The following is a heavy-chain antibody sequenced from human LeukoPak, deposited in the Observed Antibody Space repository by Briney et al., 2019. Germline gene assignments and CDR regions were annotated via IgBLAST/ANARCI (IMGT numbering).Heavy chain of an antibody. J-gene: IGHJ6*02. Sequence: PGGSLRLSCAASGFTFSSYSMNWLRQAPGKGLEWVSSISSSSSYIYYADSVKGRFTISRDNAKNSLYLQMNSLRAEDTAVYYCARGLPYNSGMDVWGQGTTVTVSS. CDR1: GFTFSSYS. D-gene: IGHD3-10*01. V-gene: IGHV3-21*01. CDR2: ISSSSSYI. CDR3: ARGLPYNSGMDV.